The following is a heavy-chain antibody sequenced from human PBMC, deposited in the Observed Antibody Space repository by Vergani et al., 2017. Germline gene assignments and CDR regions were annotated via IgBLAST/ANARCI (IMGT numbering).Heavy chain of an antibody. D-gene: IGHD3-3*01. V-gene: IGHV4-59*01. CDR3: ARGSVIDTIFGVVSYFDY. Sequence: QVQLQESGPGLVKPSETLSLTCTVSGGSISSYYWSWIRQPPGKGLEWIGYIHYSGSTNYNPSLKSRVTISVDTSKNQFSLKLSSVTAADTAVYYCARGSVIDTIFGVVSYFDYWGQGTLVTVSS. J-gene: IGHJ4*02. CDR2: IHYSGST. CDR1: GGSISSYY.